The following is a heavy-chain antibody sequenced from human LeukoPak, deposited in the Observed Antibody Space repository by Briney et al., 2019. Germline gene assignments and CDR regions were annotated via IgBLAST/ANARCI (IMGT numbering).Heavy chain of an antibody. V-gene: IGHV3-23*01. CDR1: GFTFSSYA. D-gene: IGHD6-19*01. CDR2: ISGRGGRT. J-gene: IGHJ4*02. CDR3: AKEPVAGTTPPHFDY. Sequence: GGSLRLSCAASGFTFSSYAMSWVHQAPGKGLEWVSAISGRGGRTYYADPVKRRFTISRDNSKNTLYLQMNSLRAEDTAVYYCAKEPVAGTTPPHFDYWGQGTLVTVSS.